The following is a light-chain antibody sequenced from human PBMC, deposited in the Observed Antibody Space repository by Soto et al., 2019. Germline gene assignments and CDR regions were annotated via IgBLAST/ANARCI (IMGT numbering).Light chain of an antibody. CDR1: RSDVESYNL. Sequence: QSVLTQPASVSGSPGQSITLSCTGTRSDVESYNLVSWYQQHPGKAPKLMIYEVSKRPSGVSNRFSGSKSGNTASLTISGLQAEDEADYYCCSYAGSSTFWVFGGGTKLTVL. CDR3: CSYAGSSTFWV. CDR2: EVS. V-gene: IGLV2-23*02. J-gene: IGLJ3*02.